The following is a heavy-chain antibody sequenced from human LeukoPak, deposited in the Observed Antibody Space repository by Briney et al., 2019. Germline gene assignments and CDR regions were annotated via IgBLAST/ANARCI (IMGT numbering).Heavy chain of an antibody. J-gene: IGHJ4*02. CDR2: ITSSSSAI. CDR1: GFTFTGNT. CDR3: ARDVAVIAFDY. V-gene: IGHV3-48*01. Sequence: GGSLRLSCEASGFTFTGNTMHWFRQAPGKGLEWVSYITSSSSAIYYAESVKGGFTISRDNAKNSLYLQMNSLRAEDTAVYYCARDVAVIAFDYWGQGTLVSVSS. D-gene: IGHD2-15*01.